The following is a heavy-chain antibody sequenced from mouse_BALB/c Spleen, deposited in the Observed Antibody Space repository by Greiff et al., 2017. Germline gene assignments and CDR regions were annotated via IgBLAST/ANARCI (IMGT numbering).Heavy chain of an antibody. CDR2: ISSGSSTI. D-gene: IGHD2-2*01. Sequence: EVQGVESGGGLVQPGGSRKLSCAASGFTFSSFGMHWVRQAPEKGLEWVAYISSGSSTIYYADTVKGRFTISRDNPKNTLFLQMTSLRSEDTAMYYCASPLGYDDAMDYWGQGTSVTVSS. J-gene: IGHJ4*01. CDR1: GFTFSSFG. CDR3: ASPLGYDDAMDY. V-gene: IGHV5-17*02.